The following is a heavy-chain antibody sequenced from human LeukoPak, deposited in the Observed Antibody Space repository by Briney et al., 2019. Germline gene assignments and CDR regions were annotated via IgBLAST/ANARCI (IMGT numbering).Heavy chain of an antibody. CDR1: GYKFTTYW. D-gene: IGHD1-7*01. Sequence: GESLKISCKGSGYKFTTYWIAWVRQMPGKGLEWMGIIYPGDSDSRYSPSFQGQVTISADKSISTAYLQWSSLKASDTAMYYCARGPSLATTRGVSFDYWGQGTLVTVSS. CDR2: IYPGDSDS. CDR3: ARGPSLATTRGVSFDY. V-gene: IGHV5-51*01. J-gene: IGHJ4*02.